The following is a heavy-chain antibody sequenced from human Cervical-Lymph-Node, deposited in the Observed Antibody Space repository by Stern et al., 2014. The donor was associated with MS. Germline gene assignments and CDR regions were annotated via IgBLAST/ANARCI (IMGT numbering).Heavy chain of an antibody. CDR2: IWYDGSNK. CDR1: GFTFSSYG. J-gene: IGHJ4*02. D-gene: IGHD6-19*01. Sequence: VQLVESGGGVVQPGRSLRLSCAASGFTFSSYGMHWVRQAPGKGLEWVAVIWYDGSNKYYADSVKGRFTISRDNSKNTLYLQMNSLRAEDTAVYYCARAGVAGTGDYWGQGTLVTVSS. CDR3: ARAGVAGTGDY. V-gene: IGHV3-33*01.